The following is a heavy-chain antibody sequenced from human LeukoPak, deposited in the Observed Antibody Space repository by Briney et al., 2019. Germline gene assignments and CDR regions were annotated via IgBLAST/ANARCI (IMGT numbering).Heavy chain of an antibody. J-gene: IGHJ4*02. CDR2: ISWDGGST. CDR1: GLTFDDYA. V-gene: IGHV3-43D*03. CDR3: VKDGNDGYDDFWSGPIGDFDY. D-gene: IGHD3-3*01. Sequence: GGSLRLPCAASGLTFDDYAMLWVREAPGKGLEWVSLISWDGGSTYYADSVQGRFTISRDNSKNSLYLQMNSLRAEDTALYYCVKDGNDGYDDFWSGPIGDFDYWLRGTEVTVSS.